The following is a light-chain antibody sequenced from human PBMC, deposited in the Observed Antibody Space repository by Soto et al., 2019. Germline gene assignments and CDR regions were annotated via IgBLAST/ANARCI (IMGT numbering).Light chain of an antibody. Sequence: EIVMTQSPATLSVSPGERATLSCRASQSISGNLAWYQQKPGQAPRLLIYGASSRATGIPDRFSGSGSGTDFTLTISRLEPEDFAVYYCQQYGSSPAFGGGTKVDIK. CDR3: QQYGSSPA. CDR1: QSISGN. V-gene: IGKV3-20*01. CDR2: GAS. J-gene: IGKJ4*01.